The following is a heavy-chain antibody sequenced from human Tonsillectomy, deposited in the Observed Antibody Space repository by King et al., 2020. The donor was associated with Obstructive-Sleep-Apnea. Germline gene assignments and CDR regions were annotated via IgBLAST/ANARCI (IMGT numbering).Heavy chain of an antibody. D-gene: IGHD6-13*01. V-gene: IGHV4-30-4*01. CDR2: IYYSGIT. CDR3: ARGRSSSWYGEERTEDVDY. J-gene: IGHJ4*02. CDR1: GGSISSGDYY. Sequence: LQLQESGPGLVKPSQTLSLTCTVSGGSISSGDYYWSWIRQPPGKGLEWIGYIYYSGITYYNPSLKSRVTISVDTSKNQFSLKLSSVTAADTAVYYCARGRSSSWYGEERTEDVDYWGQGTLVTVSS.